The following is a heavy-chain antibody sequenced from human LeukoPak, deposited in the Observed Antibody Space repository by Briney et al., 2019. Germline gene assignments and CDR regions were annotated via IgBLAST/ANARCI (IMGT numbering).Heavy chain of an antibody. CDR1: GFTFSSYG. D-gene: IGHD1-26*01. CDR3: ARDRVGASD. CDR2: IWYGGSNK. J-gene: IGHJ1*01. Sequence: GGSLRLSCAASGFTFSSYGMHWVRQAPGKGLEWVAVIWYGGSNKYYADSVKGRFTISRDNSKNTLYLQMNSLRAEDTAVYYCARDRVGASDWGQGTLVTVSS. V-gene: IGHV3-33*01.